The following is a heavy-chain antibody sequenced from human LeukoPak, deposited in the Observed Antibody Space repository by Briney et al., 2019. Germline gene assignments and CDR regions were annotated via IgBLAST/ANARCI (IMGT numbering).Heavy chain of an antibody. CDR1: GFTFSRYE. CDR3: AELGITMIGGV. V-gene: IGHV3-48*03. CDR2: ISSRGSTI. D-gene: IGHD3-10*02. Sequence: GGSLRLSCAASGFTFSRYEMSWVHQAPGKGLEWVAYISSRGSTIYYADSVKGRFTISRDNAKNSLYLQMDSLRAEDTAVYYCAELGITMIGGVWGKGTTVTMSS. J-gene: IGHJ6*04.